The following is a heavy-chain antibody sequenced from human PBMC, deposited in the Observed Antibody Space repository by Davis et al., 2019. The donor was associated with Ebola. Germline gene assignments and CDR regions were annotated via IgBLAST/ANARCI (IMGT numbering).Heavy chain of an antibody. J-gene: IGHJ4*02. Sequence: MPSETLSLTCTVSGFSITSYYWGWIRQPPGKVLEWIGYIHYSGSTNYNLSIKSRVTISTDASKNQFSLRLTSVTAADTAVYYCARDIRLYDSSGFAYFDYWGQGALITVSS. CDR3: ARDIRLYDSSGFAYFDY. CDR1: GFSITSYY. CDR2: IHYSGST. V-gene: IGHV4-59*01. D-gene: IGHD3-22*01.